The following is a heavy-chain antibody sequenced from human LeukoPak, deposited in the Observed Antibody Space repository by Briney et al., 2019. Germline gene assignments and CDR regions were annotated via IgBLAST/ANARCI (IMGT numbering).Heavy chain of an antibody. V-gene: IGHV4-4*02. CDR3: AREGGYCSGGSCYSLSWFDP. CDR2: IFHRGIP. Sequence: SETLSLTCAVSGDSISNNWWSWVRQSPGKGLEWIGEIFHRGIPNYNPSLKSRVTMSIDKSNNQLSLKLNSVTAADTAVYYCAREGGYCSGGSCYSLSWFDPWGQGTLVTVSS. CDR1: GDSISNNW. D-gene: IGHD2-15*01. J-gene: IGHJ5*02.